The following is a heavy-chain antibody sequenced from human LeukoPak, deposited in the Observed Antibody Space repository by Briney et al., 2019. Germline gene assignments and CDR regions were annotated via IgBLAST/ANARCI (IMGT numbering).Heavy chain of an antibody. Sequence: SETLSLTCTVSGGSISSYYWSWIRQPPGKGLEWIGYIYYGGSTNYNPSLKSRVTISVDTSKNQFSLKLSSVTAADTAVYYCARVDGYSSSWYVDYWGQGTLVTVSS. CDR2: IYYGGST. D-gene: IGHD6-13*01. J-gene: IGHJ4*02. CDR1: GGSISSYY. CDR3: ARVDGYSSSWYVDY. V-gene: IGHV4-59*01.